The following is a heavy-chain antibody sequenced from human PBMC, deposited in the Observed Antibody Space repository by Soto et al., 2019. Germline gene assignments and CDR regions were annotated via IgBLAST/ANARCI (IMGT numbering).Heavy chain of an antibody. D-gene: IGHD6-13*01. Sequence: GPTLVNPTQTLTLTCTFSGFSLSTSGMCVSWIRQPPGKALEWLARIDWDDDKYYSTSLKTRLTISKDTSKNQVVLTMTNMDPVDTATYYCARIVRYSSTDYYGMDVWGQGTTVTVSS. J-gene: IGHJ6*02. CDR3: ARIVRYSSTDYYGMDV. CDR1: GFSLSTSGMC. V-gene: IGHV2-70*11. CDR2: IDWDDDK.